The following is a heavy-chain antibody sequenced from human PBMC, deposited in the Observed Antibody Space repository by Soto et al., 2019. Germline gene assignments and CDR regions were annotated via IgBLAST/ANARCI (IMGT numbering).Heavy chain of an antibody. CDR3: ANHLGPNTELRIGYYYYSMAF. J-gene: IGHJ6*02. V-gene: IGHV3-23*01. CDR1: GFTFSSYA. D-gene: IGHD1-7*01. Sequence: GGSLRLSCAASGFTFSSYAMSWVRQAPGKGLEWVSAICGSGCSTYYADSVKGRFTISRDNSKNMLYLQMNSLRAEDTAVDYGANHLGPNTELRIGYYYYSMAFWGQGTTVTVSS. CDR2: ICGSGCST.